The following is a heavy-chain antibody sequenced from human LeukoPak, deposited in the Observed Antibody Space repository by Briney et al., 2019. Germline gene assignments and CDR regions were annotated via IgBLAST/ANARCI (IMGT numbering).Heavy chain of an antibody. CDR3: ARDGI. V-gene: IGHV4-39*07. J-gene: IGHJ4*02. CDR1: GDSISSSSYY. CDR2: IYYNGST. Sequence: SETLSLTCTVSGDSISSSSYYCGWIRQPPGKGLEWIGSIYYNGSTYYNPSLKSRVTISVDTSKNQFSLKLSSVTAADTAVYYGARDGIWGQGTLVSVFS. D-gene: IGHD1-14*01.